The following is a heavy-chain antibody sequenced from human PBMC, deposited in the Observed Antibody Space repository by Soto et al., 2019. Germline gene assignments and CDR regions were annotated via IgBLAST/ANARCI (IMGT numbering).Heavy chain of an antibody. D-gene: IGHD2-15*01. CDR2: IIPVFGTA. CDR1: GGSLTNYG. Sequence: QVQLVQSGAEVKKPGSSVKVSCKASGGSLTNYGVSWVRQAPGQGLEWMGGIIPVFGTANYAQKFQGRVTNAAEESKSTVFMDVRSLRSEDTAVYYCARGAATKLGVTNYYGMDVWGQGTTVTVSS. J-gene: IGHJ6*02. V-gene: IGHV1-69*12. CDR3: ARGAATKLGVTNYYGMDV.